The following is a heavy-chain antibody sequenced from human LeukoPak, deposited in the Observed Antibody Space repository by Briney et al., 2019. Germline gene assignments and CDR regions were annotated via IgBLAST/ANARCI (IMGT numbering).Heavy chain of an antibody. CDR3: ARDRSFEYLSAMTTVTTLTFDY. CDR1: GGSISSYY. D-gene: IGHD4-17*01. J-gene: IGHJ4*02. Sequence: PSETLSLTCTVSGGSISSYYWSWIRQPPGKGLEWIGYIYYSGSTNYNPSLKSRVTISVDTSKNQFSLKLSSVTAADTAVYYCARDRSFEYLSAMTTVTTLTFDYWGQGTLVTVSS. CDR2: IYYSGST. V-gene: IGHV4-59*12.